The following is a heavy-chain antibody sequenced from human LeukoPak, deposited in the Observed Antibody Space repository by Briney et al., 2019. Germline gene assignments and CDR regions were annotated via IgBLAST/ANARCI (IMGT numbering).Heavy chain of an antibody. CDR3: ARDSSSYGYDGDFDY. D-gene: IGHD5-18*01. J-gene: IGHJ4*02. V-gene: IGHV3-33*01. CDR1: GFTFSDYG. CDR2: IWYDGSNK. Sequence: GKSLRLSCTASGFTFSDYGMHWVRQPPGKGLEWVAIIWYDGSNKTYEDSVKGRFTISRDNSKNTLYLQMNSLRAEDTAVYYCARDSSSYGYDGDFDYWGQGTLVTVSS.